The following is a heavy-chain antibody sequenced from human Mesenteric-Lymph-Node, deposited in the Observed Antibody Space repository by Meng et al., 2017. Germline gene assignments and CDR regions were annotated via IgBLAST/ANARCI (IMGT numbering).Heavy chain of an antibody. J-gene: IGHJ6*02. CDR2: INPNSGGT. Sequence: ASVKVSCKASGYTFTGYYMHWVRQAPGQGLEWMGWINPNSGGTNYAQKFQGRVTMTRDTSISTAYMELSRLRSDDTAVYYCAGTGYYGSGSYPYYYYYGMDVWGQGTTVTVSS. CDR3: AGTGYYGSGSYPYYYYYGMDV. CDR1: GYTFTGYY. V-gene: IGHV1-2*02. D-gene: IGHD3-10*01.